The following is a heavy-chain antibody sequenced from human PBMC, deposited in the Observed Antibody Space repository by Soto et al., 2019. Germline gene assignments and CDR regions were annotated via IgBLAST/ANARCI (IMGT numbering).Heavy chain of an antibody. CDR1: GGSISNGDYY. J-gene: IGHJ4*02. D-gene: IGHD2-15*01. CDR2: IYYTGIT. V-gene: IGHV4-30-4*01. CDR3: TRTSAVEGDY. Sequence: QVRLQESVRGLVKPSQTLSLTCTVSGGSISNGDYYWNWIRQPPGKGLEWIGSIYYTGITYYNPSLKSRVTMSLDTSKNQFSLKLSSVTAADTAMHYCTRTSAVEGDYWGQGILVTVSS.